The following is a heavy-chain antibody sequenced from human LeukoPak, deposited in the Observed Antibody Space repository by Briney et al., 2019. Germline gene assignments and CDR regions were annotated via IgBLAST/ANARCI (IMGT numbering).Heavy chain of an antibody. CDR2: IHYSGGT. J-gene: IGHJ4*02. V-gene: IGHV4-59*12. D-gene: IGHD3-16*02. CDR1: GGSIINYY. CDR3: ARVWGSYRDIDY. Sequence: PSETLSLTCTVSGGSIINYYWSWIRQPPGKGLECIGYIHYSGGTNYNPSLKSRATISIDTSKNQFSLKLSSVTAADTAVYYCARVWGSYRDIDYWGQGTLVTVSS.